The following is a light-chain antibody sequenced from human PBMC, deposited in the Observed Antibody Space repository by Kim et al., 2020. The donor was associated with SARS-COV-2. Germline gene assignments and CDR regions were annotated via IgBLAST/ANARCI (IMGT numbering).Light chain of an antibody. CDR2: AAS. V-gene: IGKV1-39*01. CDR1: QNIRIY. CDR3: QQSYSTALT. Sequence: DIQMTQSPSSLSASVGDRVTITCRASQNIRIYLNWYQQKLGRAPKLLIYAASTLQSGVPSRFSGSASGTDFTLTISSLQPDYSATYYCQQSYSTALTFGQGTKVDIK. J-gene: IGKJ1*01.